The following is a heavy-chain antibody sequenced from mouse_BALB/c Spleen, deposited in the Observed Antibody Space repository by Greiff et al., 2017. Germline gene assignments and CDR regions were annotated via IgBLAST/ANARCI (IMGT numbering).Heavy chain of an antibody. V-gene: IGHV3-6*02. CDR3: ARAGYWFDY. CDR1: GYSITSGYY. J-gene: IGHJ2*01. Sequence: EVKLLESGPGLVKPSQSLSLTCSVTGYSITSGYYWNWIRQFPGNKLEWMGYISYDGSNNYNPSLKNRISITRDTSKNQFFLKLNSVTTEDTATYYCARAGYWFDYWGQGTTLTVSS. CDR2: ISYDGSN. D-gene: IGHD2-3*01.